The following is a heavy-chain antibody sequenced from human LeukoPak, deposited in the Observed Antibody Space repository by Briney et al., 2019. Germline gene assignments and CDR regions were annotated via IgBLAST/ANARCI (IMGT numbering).Heavy chain of an antibody. V-gene: IGHV1-24*01. D-gene: IGHD1-7*01. J-gene: IGHJ5*02. Sequence: GASVKLSCTVSGFTLTELSMPWVRQAPGNGLEWMGGFDPEEGETIYAQKFKGKVTMTEDTSTDRAYMGRSRLRSEDTAVYYGAAGIDNWNYGGEWFDPWGEGTLVSVSS. CDR1: GFTLTELS. CDR2: FDPEEGET. CDR3: AAGIDNWNYGGEWFDP.